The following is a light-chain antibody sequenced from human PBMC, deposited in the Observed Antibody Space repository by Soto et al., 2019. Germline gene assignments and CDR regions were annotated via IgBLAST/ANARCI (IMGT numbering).Light chain of an antibody. CDR3: SSYTSSSTPVV. J-gene: IGLJ2*01. Sequence: QSALTQPASASGSPGQSITISCTGTSSDVGGYNFVSWYQQHPGKAPKLMIYDVSNRPSGVSNRFSGSKSGNTASLTISGVQAEDEADYYCSSYTSSSTPVVFGGGTKLTVL. V-gene: IGLV2-14*01. CDR2: DVS. CDR1: SSDVGGYNF.